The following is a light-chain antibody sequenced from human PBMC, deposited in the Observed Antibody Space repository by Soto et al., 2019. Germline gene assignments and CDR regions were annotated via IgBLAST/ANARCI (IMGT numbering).Light chain of an antibody. CDR3: ATWDDSLNGSGV. Sequence: QSVLTQPPSTSSTPGQTVTISCSGSTSNIGTFYVYWYQHLPGTAPKLLIYIGDQRASGVSDRFSASKSGTSASLAISGLQSADEADYYCATWDDSLNGSGVFGTGTKLTVL. CDR1: TSNIGTFY. J-gene: IGLJ1*01. V-gene: IGLV1-44*01. CDR2: IGD.